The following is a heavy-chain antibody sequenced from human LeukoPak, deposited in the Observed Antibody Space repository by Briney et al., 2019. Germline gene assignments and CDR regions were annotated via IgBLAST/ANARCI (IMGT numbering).Heavy chain of an antibody. CDR1: GGSISSGDYY. CDR3: ASDSYYGSGSYNFDY. Sequence: SQTLSLTCTVSGGSISSGDYYWSWIRQPPGKGLEWIGYIYYSGSTYYNPSLKSRVTISVDTSKNQFSLKLSSVTAADTAVYYCASDSYYGSGSYNFDYWGQGTLVTVSS. D-gene: IGHD3-10*01. V-gene: IGHV4-30-4*08. CDR2: IYYSGST. J-gene: IGHJ4*02.